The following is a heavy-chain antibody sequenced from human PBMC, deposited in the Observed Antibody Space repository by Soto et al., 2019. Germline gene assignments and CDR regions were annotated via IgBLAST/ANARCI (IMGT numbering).Heavy chain of an antibody. CDR1: GGSFSAYH. CDR3: ARQRPTDGRWEFANYYGMDV. V-gene: IGHV4-34*12. CDR2: IIHSEST. D-gene: IGHD1-26*01. J-gene: IGHJ6*02. Sequence: SETLSLTCAVYGGSFSAYHWSWVRQPPGKGLEWIGEIIHSESTKYNPSLKSRVTISVDTSKNQFSLKLSSVTAADTAVYYCARQRPTDGRWEFANYYGMDVWGQGTPVTVSS.